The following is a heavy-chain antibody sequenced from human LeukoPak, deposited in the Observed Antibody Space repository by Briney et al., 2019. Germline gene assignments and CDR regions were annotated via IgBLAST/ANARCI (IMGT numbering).Heavy chain of an antibody. Sequence: GASVKVSCKASGYTFTSYGISWVRQAPGQGLEWMGWISAYNGNTNYAQKLQGRVTMTTDTSTSTAYMELRSLRSDDTAVYYCARDRLGEYSSSRGAFDIWGQGTMVTVSS. CDR2: ISAYNGNT. D-gene: IGHD6-6*01. J-gene: IGHJ3*02. CDR3: ARDRLGEYSSSRGAFDI. V-gene: IGHV1-18*01. CDR1: GYTFTSYG.